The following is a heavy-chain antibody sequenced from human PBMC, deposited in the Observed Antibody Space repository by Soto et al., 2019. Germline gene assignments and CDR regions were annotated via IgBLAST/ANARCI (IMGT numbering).Heavy chain of an antibody. Sequence: ASVKVSCKASGYTFTSYAMHWVRQAPGQRLEWMGWINAGNGDTKYSQKFQGRVTITRDTSASTAYMELSSLRSEDTAVYYCARSPMVRGVISNWFDPWGQGTLVTVSS. CDR2: INAGNGDT. CDR1: GYTFTSYA. J-gene: IGHJ5*02. D-gene: IGHD3-10*01. CDR3: ARSPMVRGVISNWFDP. V-gene: IGHV1-3*01.